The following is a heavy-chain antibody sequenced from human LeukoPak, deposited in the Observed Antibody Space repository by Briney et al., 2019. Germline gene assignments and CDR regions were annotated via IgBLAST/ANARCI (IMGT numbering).Heavy chain of an antibody. D-gene: IGHD3-3*01. Sequence: GGSLRLSCAASGFTFSTYALHWVRQAPGKGLKYVSSITSNGDNTYYANSVEGRFTISRDNSKNTLYLEMGSLRAEDMAVYYCARDRMGVGDYWGQGTLVTVSS. V-gene: IGHV3-64*01. CDR1: GFTFSTYA. CDR2: ITSNGDNT. CDR3: ARDRMGVGDY. J-gene: IGHJ4*02.